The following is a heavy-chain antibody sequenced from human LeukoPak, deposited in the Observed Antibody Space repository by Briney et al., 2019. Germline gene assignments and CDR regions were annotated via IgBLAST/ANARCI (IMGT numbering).Heavy chain of an antibody. D-gene: IGHD3-9*01. CDR1: VYTFTGYF. J-gene: IGHJ6*03. CDR3: AREKRYFGYYYYYMDV. V-gene: IGHV1-2*02. Sequence: ASVTVSFMASVYTFTGYFMHWVRQAPGQGVEWVGWINPKSGGTNYAQKFRGRVTITRDTSIRTAYMDLSRLTSHSTAVYYCAREKRYFGYYYYYMDVWGKGTTVTISS. CDR2: INPKSGGT.